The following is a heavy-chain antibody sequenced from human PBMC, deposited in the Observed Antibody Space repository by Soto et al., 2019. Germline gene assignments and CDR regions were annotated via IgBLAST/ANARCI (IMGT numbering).Heavy chain of an antibody. CDR1: GFSFDKSG. D-gene: IGHD6-19*01. Sequence: EVQLVESGGGLVQPGRSLRLSCEASGFSFDKSGMHWVREIPGKGLEWVSGISYNSVVINYVDSVKGRFTIFRDNAKNSLYLQMNSLRPEDTALYYCTKRVSGFGIWGQGTMVTVSS. J-gene: IGHJ3*02. V-gene: IGHV3-9*01. CDR2: ISYNSVVI. CDR3: TKRVSGFGI.